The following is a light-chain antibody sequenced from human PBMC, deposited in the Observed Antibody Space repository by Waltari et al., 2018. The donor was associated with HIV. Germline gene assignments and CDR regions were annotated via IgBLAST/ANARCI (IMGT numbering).Light chain of an antibody. CDR1: NLGNRD. CDR3: QVWDSGSDHV. Sequence: SYVLTQPPSITVAPGKTAKLTCGGNNLGNRDVHWYQQKPGQAPILVIYDDDDRPSGIPERFSGSNSDNTATLTINRVEVGDEADYYCQVWDSGSDHVFGSGTTVTVL. J-gene: IGLJ1*01. V-gene: IGLV3-21*01. CDR2: DDD.